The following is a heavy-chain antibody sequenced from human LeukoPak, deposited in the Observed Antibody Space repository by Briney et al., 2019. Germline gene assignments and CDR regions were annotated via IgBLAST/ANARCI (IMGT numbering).Heavy chain of an antibody. Sequence: GGSLRPSCVASGFTFSSYAMSWVRQAPGKGLEWVSTIGGSGGNTYYADSLKGRFTISRDNSKNTLYLQMNSLRAEDTAVYYCARKAGYYYGSGDYWGQGTLVTVSS. V-gene: IGHV3-23*01. CDR2: IGGSGGNT. CDR3: ARKAGYYYGSGDY. CDR1: GFTFSSYA. J-gene: IGHJ4*02. D-gene: IGHD3-10*01.